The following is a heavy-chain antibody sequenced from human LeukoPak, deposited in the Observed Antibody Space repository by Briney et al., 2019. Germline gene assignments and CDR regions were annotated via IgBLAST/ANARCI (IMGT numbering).Heavy chain of an antibody. D-gene: IGHD3-10*01. J-gene: IGHJ4*02. Sequence: GGSLRLSCAASGFTFNNYAMNWVRQAPGKGLEWVSGISDSGGSTYYADSVKGRFTSSRDNSKNTLYLQMNSLRAEDTAVYYCAKGVMVSGVIRYFDYWGQGTLVTVSS. CDR1: GFTFNNYA. CDR3: AKGVMVSGVIRYFDY. CDR2: ISDSGGST. V-gene: IGHV3-23*01.